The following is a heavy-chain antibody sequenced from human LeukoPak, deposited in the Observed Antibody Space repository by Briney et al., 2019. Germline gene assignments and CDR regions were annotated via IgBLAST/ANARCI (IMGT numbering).Heavy chain of an antibody. J-gene: IGHJ4*02. CDR1: GFTVSSNY. V-gene: IGHV3-53*01. Sequence: PGGSLRLSCAASGFTVSSNYMSWVRQAPGKGLEWVSVIYSGGSTYYADSVKGRFTISRDNSKNTLYLQMNSLRAEDTAVYYCARSDRYGPTPFDYWGQGTLVTVSS. D-gene: IGHD5-18*01. CDR2: IYSGGST. CDR3: ARSDRYGPTPFDY.